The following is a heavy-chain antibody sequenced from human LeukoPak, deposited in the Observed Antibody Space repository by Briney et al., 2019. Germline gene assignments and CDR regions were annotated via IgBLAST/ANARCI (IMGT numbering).Heavy chain of an antibody. V-gene: IGHV4-61*02. CDR3: ARERGEAFDI. J-gene: IGHJ3*02. CDR2: IYTSGST. Sequence: SETLSLTCTVSGGSISSGSYYWSWIRQPAGKGLEWIGRIYTSGSTNYNPSLKSRVTISVDTSKNQFSLKLSSVTAADTAVYYCARERGEAFDIWGQGTMVTVSS. CDR1: GGSISSGSYY.